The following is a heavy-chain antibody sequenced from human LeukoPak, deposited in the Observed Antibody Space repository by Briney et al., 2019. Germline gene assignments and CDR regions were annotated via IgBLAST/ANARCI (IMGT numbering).Heavy chain of an antibody. V-gene: IGHV3-7*01. CDR2: IKQRGSET. CDR3: ARGSNITSRPVYSHDY. CDR1: GFTFSSYW. D-gene: IGHD6-6*01. Sequence: TGGSLRLSCEASGFTFSSYWMSWVRQVPGKGLEWVANIKQRGSETHYADSVKGRFIISRDNAKRSLFIQMNSLTGDDTAVYYCARGSNITSRPVYSHDYWGQGALVTVSS. J-gene: IGHJ4*02.